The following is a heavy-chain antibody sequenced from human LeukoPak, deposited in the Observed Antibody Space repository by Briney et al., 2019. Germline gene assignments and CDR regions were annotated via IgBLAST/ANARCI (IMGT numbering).Heavy chain of an antibody. CDR1: GITFDNYA. V-gene: IGHV3-9*01. CDR3: AKDTNSYGSGSSYNRWGPFAS. CDR2: ISWNSGNT. D-gene: IGHD3-10*01. Sequence: SMRLSCASSGITFDNYAIHWVRPAPRNRLESGSSISWNSGNTCFAVSVKGRVTTSRDSAENSLSLQMNSLRAEDTAFYFGAKDTNSYGSGSSYNRWGPFASWGKGTLVTASS. J-gene: IGHJ4*02.